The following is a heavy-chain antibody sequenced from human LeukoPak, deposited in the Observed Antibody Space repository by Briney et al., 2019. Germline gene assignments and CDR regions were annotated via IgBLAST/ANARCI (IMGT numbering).Heavy chain of an antibody. CDR1: GFTVSSHG. CDR3: AKDWGSSGWYNYFDP. Sequence: GGSLRLSCAVSGFTVSSHGMHWVRQAPGKGLEWVAMISYNGNSKYYGDSVKGRFTISRDNSKDTLYLEMDSLRTEDTAVYYCAKDWGSSGWYNYFDPWGQGTLVTVSS. CDR2: ISYNGNSK. V-gene: IGHV3-30*18. J-gene: IGHJ5*02. D-gene: IGHD6-19*01.